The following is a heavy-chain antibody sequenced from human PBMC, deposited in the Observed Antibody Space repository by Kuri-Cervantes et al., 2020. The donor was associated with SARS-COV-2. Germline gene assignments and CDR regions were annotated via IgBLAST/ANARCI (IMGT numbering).Heavy chain of an antibody. CDR2: ISAYNGNT. CDR3: ARPRGIVVVPAAMGGAFDI. V-gene: IGHV1-18*01. J-gene: IGHJ3*02. D-gene: IGHD2-2*01. CDR1: GYTFTSYG. Sequence: ASVKVSCKASGYTFTSYGISWVRRAPGQGLEWMGWISAYNGNTNYAQKLQGRVTMTTDTSTSTAYMELRSLRSDDTAVYYCARPRGIVVVPAAMGGAFDIWGQGTMVTVSS.